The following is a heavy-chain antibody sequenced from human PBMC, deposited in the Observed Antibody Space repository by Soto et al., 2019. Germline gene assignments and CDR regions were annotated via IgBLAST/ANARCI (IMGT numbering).Heavy chain of an antibody. V-gene: IGHV1-69*01. J-gene: IGHJ4*02. CDR3: ARSHLLPERYYFDY. Sequence: QVQLVQSGAEVKKPGSSVKVSCKASGGTFSSYAISWVRQAPGQGLEWMGGIIPIFGTANYAQKFQGRVTITADDSTSTAYMELSSLRSEDTAVYYCARSHLLPERYYFDYWGQGTLVTVSS. D-gene: IGHD1-26*01. CDR1: GGTFSSYA. CDR2: IIPIFGTA.